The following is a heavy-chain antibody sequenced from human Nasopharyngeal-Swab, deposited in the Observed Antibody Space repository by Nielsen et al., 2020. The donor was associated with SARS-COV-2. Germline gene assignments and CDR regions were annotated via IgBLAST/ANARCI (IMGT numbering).Heavy chain of an antibody. CDR1: GFTFSHYW. CDR2: INSDGSTT. D-gene: IGHD6-25*01. Sequence: GESLKISCAASGFTFSHYWMHWVRQVPGRGLMWVSRINSDGSTTDYAESVKGRFTISRDNAKNTLYLQINSLRVEDTALYFCATDITAAGDHWGHGTLVTVSS. V-gene: IGHV3-74*01. CDR3: ATDITAAGDH. J-gene: IGHJ4*01.